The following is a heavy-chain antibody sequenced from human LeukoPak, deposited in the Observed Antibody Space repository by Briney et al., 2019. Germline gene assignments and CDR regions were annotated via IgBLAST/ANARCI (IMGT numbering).Heavy chain of an antibody. CDR1: GYTFTSYA. V-gene: IGHV1-69*05. D-gene: IGHD1-26*01. Sequence: ASVKVSCKASGYTFTSYAISWVRQAPGQGLEWMGGIIPIFGTANYAQKFQGRVTITTDESTSTAYMELSSLRSEDTAVYYCASDSGSYGGGYFDYWGQGTLVTVSS. J-gene: IGHJ4*02. CDR2: IIPIFGTA. CDR3: ASDSGSYGGGYFDY.